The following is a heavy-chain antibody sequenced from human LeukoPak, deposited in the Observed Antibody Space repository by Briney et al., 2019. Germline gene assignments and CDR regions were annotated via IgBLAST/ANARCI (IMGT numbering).Heavy chain of an antibody. J-gene: IGHJ4*02. CDR3: ASPYSSGWTLIDY. D-gene: IGHD6-19*01. CDR2: INSDGSST. Sequence: GGSLRLSCAASGFTFSSYWMHWVRQAPGKGLVWVPRINSDGSSTSYADSVKGRFTISRDNSKNTLYLQMNSLRAEDTAVYYCASPYSSGWTLIDYWGQGTLVTVSS. CDR1: GFTFSSYW. V-gene: IGHV3-74*01.